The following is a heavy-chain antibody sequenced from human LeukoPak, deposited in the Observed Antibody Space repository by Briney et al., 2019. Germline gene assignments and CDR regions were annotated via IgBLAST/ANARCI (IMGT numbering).Heavy chain of an antibody. CDR3: ALVVAAAISPPDV. V-gene: IGHV1-3*01. CDR1: GYTFTSYA. CDR2: INAGNGNT. Sequence: ASVKVSCKAPGYTFTSYAMHWVRQAPGQRLEWMGWINAGNGNTKYSQKFQGRVTITRDTSASTAYMELSSLRSEDTAVYYCALVVAAAISPPDVWGQGTLVTVSS. D-gene: IGHD2-15*01. J-gene: IGHJ4*02.